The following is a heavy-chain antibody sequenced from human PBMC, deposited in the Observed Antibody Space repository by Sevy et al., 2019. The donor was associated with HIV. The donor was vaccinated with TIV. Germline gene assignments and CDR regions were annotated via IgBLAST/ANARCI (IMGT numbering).Heavy chain of an antibody. CDR3: ARKRLPWFGDFLNWFDP. V-gene: IGHV3-23*01. CDR1: GFTFSNFA. CDR2: ISGTGDIT. Sequence: GGSLRLSCAASGFTFSNFAMSWVRQAPGKGLEWVSAISGTGDITYYADSVKGRFTISRDNSKKTLYLQMNSLGVGDTAIYYCARKRLPWFGDFLNWFDPWGQGTLVTVSS. J-gene: IGHJ5*02. D-gene: IGHD3-10*01.